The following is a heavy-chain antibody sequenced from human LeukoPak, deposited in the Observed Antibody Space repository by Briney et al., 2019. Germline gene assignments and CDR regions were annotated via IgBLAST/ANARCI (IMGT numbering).Heavy chain of an antibody. Sequence: GGSLRLSCAASGFTFSSYGMHWVRQAPGKGLEWVAFIRYDGSNKYYADSVKGRFTISRDNSKNTPDLQMNSLRAEGVAVYYCAKDRAGNSWNFDYWGQGILVAASS. V-gene: IGHV3-30*02. CDR1: GFTFSSYG. CDR2: IRYDGSNK. J-gene: IGHJ4*02. D-gene: IGHD6-13*01. CDR3: AKDRAGNSWNFDY.